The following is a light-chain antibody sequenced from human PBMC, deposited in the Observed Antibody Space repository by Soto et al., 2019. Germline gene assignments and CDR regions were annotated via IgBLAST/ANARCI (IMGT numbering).Light chain of an antibody. J-gene: IGKJ4*01. Sequence: DIQMTQSPSSLSASVGDRVTIACRASQSINIYLSWYQQEPGKAPKLLMYDASSLQSGVPSRFSGSGSGTHFTLTTSSLQREDFATYYCQQNYRTPLTFGVGTKVEIK. CDR3: QQNYRTPLT. CDR2: DAS. V-gene: IGKV1-39*01. CDR1: QSINIY.